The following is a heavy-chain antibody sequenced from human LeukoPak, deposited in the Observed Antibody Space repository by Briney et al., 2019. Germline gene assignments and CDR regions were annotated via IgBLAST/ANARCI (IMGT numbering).Heavy chain of an antibody. CDR3: TRSGYSYGSMFDY. Sequence: GGSLRLSCTASGFTFGDYAMSWVRQAPGKGLEWVGFIRSKAYGGTTEYAASVKGRFTISRDDSKSIAYLQMNSLKTEDTAVYYCTRSGYSYGSMFDYWVQGTLVTVSS. D-gene: IGHD5-18*01. CDR2: IRSKAYGGTT. J-gene: IGHJ4*02. CDR1: GFTFGDYA. V-gene: IGHV3-49*04.